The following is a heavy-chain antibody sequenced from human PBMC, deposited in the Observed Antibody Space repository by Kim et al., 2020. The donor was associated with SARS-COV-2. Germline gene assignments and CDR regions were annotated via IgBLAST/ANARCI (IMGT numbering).Heavy chain of an antibody. CDR3: TTVEEGNYYYGMDV. J-gene: IGHJ6*02. Sequence: AAPVKGKFTISRDDSKHTLYLQMKSLKTEDTAVYYCTTVEEGNYYYGMDVWGQGTTVTVSS. D-gene: IGHD3-10*01. V-gene: IGHV3-15*01.